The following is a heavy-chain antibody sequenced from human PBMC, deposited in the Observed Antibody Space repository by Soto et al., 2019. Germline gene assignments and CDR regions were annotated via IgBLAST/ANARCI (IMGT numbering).Heavy chain of an antibody. V-gene: IGHV3-48*01. J-gene: IGHJ6*03. CDR3: ARVRGNRSYYFYYMDL. D-gene: IGHD3-16*01. CDR2: ISTSTSTV. CDR1: GFTFNAYS. Sequence: GGSLRLSCGASGFTFNAYSMIWVRQAPGKGLEWLSFISTSTSTVYYADSVEGRFTISSDIAKNSLFLQMNDLRAEDSAVYYCARVRGNRSYYFYYMDLWGTGTTVTVSS.